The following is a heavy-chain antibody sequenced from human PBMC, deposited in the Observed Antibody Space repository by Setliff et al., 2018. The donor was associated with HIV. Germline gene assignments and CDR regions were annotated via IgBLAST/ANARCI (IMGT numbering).Heavy chain of an antibody. CDR3: ARTPPTWASRFDY. CDR2: ISPHSGGT. Sequence: ASVKVSCKVSGYTLTEVSIHWVRQAPGRGLEWMGWISPHSGGTRTTRTFRGRVTMTRDTSINTAYMELSGVRSDDTAVYYCARTPPTWASRFDYWGQGTLVTVSS. CDR1: GYTLTEVS. V-gene: IGHV1-2*02. D-gene: IGHD1-26*01. J-gene: IGHJ4*02.